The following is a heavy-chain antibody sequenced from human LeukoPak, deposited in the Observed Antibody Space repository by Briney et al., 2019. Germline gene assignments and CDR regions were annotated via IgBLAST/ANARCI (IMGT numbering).Heavy chain of an antibody. D-gene: IGHD3-22*01. V-gene: IGHV4-38-2*02. CDR1: GYSISSGFY. CDR2: ISHSGST. CDR3: ARANYYDTSGYSRGAFDI. J-gene: IGHJ3*02. Sequence: KPSETLSLTCTVSGYSISSGFYWGWIRQPPGKGLEWIGSISHSGSTYYNLSLKSRVTISVDTSKNQFSLKLSSVTAADTAVYYCARANYYDTSGYSRGAFDIWGQGTMVTVSS.